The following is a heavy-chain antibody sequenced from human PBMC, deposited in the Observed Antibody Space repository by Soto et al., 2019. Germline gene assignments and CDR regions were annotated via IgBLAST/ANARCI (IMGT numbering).Heavy chain of an antibody. CDR3: ARDAPIPYCSSTSCYVYFDY. CDR1: GGTFSSYA. V-gene: IGHV1-69*01. D-gene: IGHD2-2*01. J-gene: IGHJ4*02. CDR2: IIPIFGTA. Sequence: QVQLVQSGAEVKKPGSSVKVSCKASGGTFSSYAISWVRQAPGQGLEWMGGIIPIFGTANYAQKFQGRVTITADESTSTAYMKLSSLRAEDTAVYYCARDAPIPYCSSTSCYVYFDYWGQGSLVTVSS.